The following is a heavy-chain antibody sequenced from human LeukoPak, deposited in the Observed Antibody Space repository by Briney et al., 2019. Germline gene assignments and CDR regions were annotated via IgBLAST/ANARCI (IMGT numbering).Heavy chain of an antibody. CDR1: GGSISSSSYY. V-gene: IGHV4-39*01. CDR3: ARKRPDYDFWSGHYYYYYMDV. CDR2: IYYSGST. D-gene: IGHD3-3*01. Sequence: PETLSLTCAVSGGSISSSSYYWGWIRQPPGKGLEWIGSIYYSGSTYYNPSLKSRVTISVDTSKNQFSLKLSSVTAADTAVYYCARKRPDYDFWSGHYYYYYMDVWGKGTTVTVSS. J-gene: IGHJ6*03.